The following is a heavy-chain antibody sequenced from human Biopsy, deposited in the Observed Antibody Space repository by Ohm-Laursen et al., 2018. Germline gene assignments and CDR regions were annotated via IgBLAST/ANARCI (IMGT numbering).Heavy chain of an antibody. CDR3: ARHRSSSARNYYHDMDV. D-gene: IGHD6-6*01. J-gene: IGHJ6*02. Sequence: SDTLSLTCTVAGGSINSNDYYWGWIRQTPGEGLQWIGSLYHNGHTYENPSPRSRLTLSIDKSKNLFSLRLSSVTAADTAVYYCARHRSSSARNYYHDMDVWGQGTTVTVSS. CDR2: LYHNGHT. CDR1: GGSINSNDYY. V-gene: IGHV4-39*01.